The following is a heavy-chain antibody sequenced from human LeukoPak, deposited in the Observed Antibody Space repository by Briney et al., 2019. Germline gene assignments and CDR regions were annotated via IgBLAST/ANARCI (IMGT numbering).Heavy chain of an antibody. D-gene: IGHD1-26*01. V-gene: IGHV3-21*01. CDR1: AFSFSDYN. CDR3: ARDPYSGTYSDYYYYYMDV. CDR2: ITITGSYI. J-gene: IGHJ6*03. Sequence: GGSLRLSCAASAFSFSDYNMNWVRQAPGKGLEWVSSITITGSYIYYADSVKGRFTISRDNAKNSLFLQLNSLRAEDTAVYYCARDPYSGTYSDYYYYYMDVWGKGTTVTVSS.